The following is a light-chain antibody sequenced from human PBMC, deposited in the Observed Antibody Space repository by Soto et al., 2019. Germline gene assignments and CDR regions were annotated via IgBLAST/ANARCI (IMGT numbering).Light chain of an antibody. CDR2: SSS. CDR3: QQYGRSPTCT. J-gene: IGKJ1*01. Sequence: EMVLSQSPGTLSLSPGERATLSCRASQTISGTYLAGYQQKPGQAPRLLIYSSSSRAAGVSDRFSGSGSGTDFCLTISRLEPEDFAMYYCQQYGRSPTCTFGQGTKVDIK. V-gene: IGKV3-20*01. CDR1: QTISGTY.